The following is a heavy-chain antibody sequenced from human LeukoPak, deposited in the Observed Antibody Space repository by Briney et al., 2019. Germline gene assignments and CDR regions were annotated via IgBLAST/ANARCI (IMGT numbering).Heavy chain of an antibody. CDR3: ASPRDGYNPFDY. V-gene: IGHV3-21*01. Sequence: NPGGTLRLSCAASGFTFSSYSMNWVRQAPGKGLEWVSSISSSGTYIYYADSVKGRFTISRDNAKNSLYLQMNSLRAEDTAVYYCASPRDGYNPFDYWGQGTLVTVSS. CDR1: GFTFSSYS. D-gene: IGHD5-24*01. CDR2: ISSSGTYI. J-gene: IGHJ4*02.